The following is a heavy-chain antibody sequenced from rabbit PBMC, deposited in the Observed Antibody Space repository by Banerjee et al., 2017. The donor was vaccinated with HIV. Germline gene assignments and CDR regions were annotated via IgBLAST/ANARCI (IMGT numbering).Heavy chain of an antibody. V-gene: IGHV1S40*01. D-gene: IGHD4-1*01. Sequence: QSLEESGGDLVKPGASLTLTCKASGFDFSSSYYMCWVRQAPGKGLEWIACIYTGCSGSTYYASWAKGRFTISKTSSTMVTLQMTSLTAADTATYLCARDLAGVIGWNLNLWGPGTLVTVS. CDR3: ARDLAGVIGWNLNL. J-gene: IGHJ4*01. CDR2: IYTGCSGST. CDR1: GFDFSSSYY.